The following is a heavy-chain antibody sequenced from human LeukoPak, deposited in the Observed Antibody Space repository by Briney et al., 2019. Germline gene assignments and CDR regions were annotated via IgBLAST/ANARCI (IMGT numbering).Heavy chain of an antibody. V-gene: IGHV3-23*01. CDR1: GFTFSSYA. CDR2: ISGSGGST. CDR3: ASLLWFGGDDY. Sequence: QPGGSLRLSCAASGFTFSSYAMSWVRQAPGKGLEWVSAISGSGGSTYYADSVKGRFTISRDSAKNSLYLQMNSLRAEDTAVYYCASLLWFGGDDYWGQGTLVTVSS. J-gene: IGHJ4*02. D-gene: IGHD3-10*01.